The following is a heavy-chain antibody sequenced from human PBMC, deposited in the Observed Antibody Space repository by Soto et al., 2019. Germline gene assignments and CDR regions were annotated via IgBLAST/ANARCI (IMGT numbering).Heavy chain of an antibody. CDR1: GYGFTSYW. V-gene: IGHV5-51*01. J-gene: IGHJ6*02. CDR3: ARHGRRDYGDYEPWYYYYGMDV. D-gene: IGHD4-17*01. CDR2: IYPGDSDT. Sequence: GESLKISCKGSGYGFTSYWIGWVRQMPGKGLEWMGIIYPGDSDTRYSPSFQGQVTISADKSISTAYLQWSSLKASDTAMYYCARHGRRDYGDYEPWYYYYGMDVWGQGTKGPVS.